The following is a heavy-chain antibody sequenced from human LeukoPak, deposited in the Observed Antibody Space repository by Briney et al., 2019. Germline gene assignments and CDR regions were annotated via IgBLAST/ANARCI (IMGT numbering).Heavy chain of an antibody. D-gene: IGHD4-17*01. CDR2: IYYSGST. Sequence: PSETLSLTCTVSGGSISSYYWSWIRQPPGKGLEWIGYIYYSGSTNYNPSLKSRVAISVDTSKNQFSLKLSSVTAADTAVYYCARRPYGDNFDYWGQGTLVTVSS. J-gene: IGHJ4*02. CDR3: ARRPYGDNFDY. CDR1: GGSISSYY. V-gene: IGHV4-59*01.